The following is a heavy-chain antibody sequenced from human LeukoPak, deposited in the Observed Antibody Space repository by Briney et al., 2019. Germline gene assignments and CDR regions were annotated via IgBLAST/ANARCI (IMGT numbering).Heavy chain of an antibody. D-gene: IGHD1-26*01. V-gene: IGHV5-51*01. Sequence: GESLKISCQGSEYSFATYWIAWLRQMPGKGLEWMGIIYPSDSDTRYSPSFQGQVTISADKSIKTAYLQWSSLKASDTAMYYCARPLQGIVGATGFDYWGQGTLVAVSS. J-gene: IGHJ4*02. CDR1: EYSFATYW. CDR2: IYPSDSDT. CDR3: ARPLQGIVGATGFDY.